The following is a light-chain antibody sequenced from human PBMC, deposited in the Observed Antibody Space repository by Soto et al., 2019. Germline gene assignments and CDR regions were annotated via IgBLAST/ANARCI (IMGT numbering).Light chain of an antibody. V-gene: IGKV3-20*01. Sequence: EIVLTQSPGSLSLSPGERATLSCRASQSVSSSYLAWYQQKPGQAPRLLIYGASSRATGIPDRFSGSGSGTDFTLTISRLEPVDFAVYYCQQYGSSPWPFGQGTKVDIK. J-gene: IGKJ1*01. CDR1: QSVSSSY. CDR3: QQYGSSPWP. CDR2: GAS.